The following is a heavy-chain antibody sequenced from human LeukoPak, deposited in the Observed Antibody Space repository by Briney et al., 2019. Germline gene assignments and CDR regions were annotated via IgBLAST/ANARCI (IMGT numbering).Heavy chain of an antibody. J-gene: IGHJ1*01. CDR2: ISYDGSNK. V-gene: IGHV3-30*18. D-gene: IGHD3-22*01. CDR1: GFTFSSYG. Sequence: PGRSLRLSCAASGFTFSSYGMHWVRQAPGKGLEWVAVISYDGSNKYYADSVKGRFTISRDNSKNTLYLQMNSLRAEDTAVYYCAKNGYDSSGYYYEYFQHWGQGTLVTVSS. CDR3: AKNGYDSSGYYYEYFQH.